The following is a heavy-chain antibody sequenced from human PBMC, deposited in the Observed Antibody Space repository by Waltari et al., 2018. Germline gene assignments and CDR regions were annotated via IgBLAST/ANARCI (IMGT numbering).Heavy chain of an antibody. CDR2: IHGIGKT. J-gene: IGHJ4*02. CDR3: ARDRGRGLYLDS. CDR1: GDSVSNNYW. D-gene: IGHD1-26*01. V-gene: IGHV4-4*02. Sequence: QLQLQQSGPGLVKPSESLSLTCAVSGDSVSNNYWWSWVRQPPGKGLEWIGQIHGIGKTNYNPSLESRVTVSMDTSNNQFSLKVTSPTAADTAVYYCARDRGRGLYLDSWGQGTLVTVSP.